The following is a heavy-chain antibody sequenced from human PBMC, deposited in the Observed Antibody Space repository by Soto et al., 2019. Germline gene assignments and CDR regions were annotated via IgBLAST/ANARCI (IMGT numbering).Heavy chain of an antibody. Sequence: QVQLVESGGGVVQPGRSLRLSCAASGFTFSSYAMHWVRQAPGKGLEWVAVISYDGSNKYYADSVKGRFTISRDNSKNTLYLQMNSLRAADTAVYYCARDLVIQLWPTPLAYWGQGTLVTVSS. CDR1: GFTFSSYA. J-gene: IGHJ4*02. CDR3: ARDLVIQLWPTPLAY. CDR2: ISYDGSNK. V-gene: IGHV3-30-3*01. D-gene: IGHD5-18*01.